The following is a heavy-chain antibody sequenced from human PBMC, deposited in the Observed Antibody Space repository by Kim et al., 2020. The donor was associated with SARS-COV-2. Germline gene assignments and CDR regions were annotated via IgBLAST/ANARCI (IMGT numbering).Heavy chain of an antibody. J-gene: IGHJ4*02. Sequence: GGSLRLSCAASGFTFSSYAMGWVRQAPGKGLEWVSGINANSADTFYADSVKGRFTISRDNSDNKVSLQLNSLRAEDTAVYYCANGTTMWSFGFDYWGQGTLVIVSS. CDR2: INANSADT. D-gene: IGHD2-21*01. CDR3: ANGTTMWSFGFDY. V-gene: IGHV3-23*01. CDR1: GFTFSSYA.